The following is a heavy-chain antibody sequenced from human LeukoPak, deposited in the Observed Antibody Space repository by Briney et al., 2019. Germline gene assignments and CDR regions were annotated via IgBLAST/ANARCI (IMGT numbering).Heavy chain of an antibody. CDR2: IHSIGST. CDR1: GFSVSSNF. CDR3: VRDSDSFGFDH. Sequence: PGGSLRLSCATSGFSVSSNFMSWVRQAPGKGLEWVSVIHSIGSTYYTDSVKGRFTISRDNSKSTVYLQMDSLRAEDTAVYYCVRDSDSFGFDHWGQGTLVTVSS. D-gene: IGHD3-10*01. J-gene: IGHJ4*02. V-gene: IGHV3-53*01.